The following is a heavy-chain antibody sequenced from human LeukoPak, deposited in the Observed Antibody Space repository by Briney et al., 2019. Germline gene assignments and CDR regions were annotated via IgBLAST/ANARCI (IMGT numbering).Heavy chain of an antibody. D-gene: IGHD7-27*01. CDR3: AIDPNWGTHS. V-gene: IGHV3-23*01. CDR1: GFTFSTYT. CDR2: IGNNGGGI. Sequence: LSGGSLRLSCAASGFTFSTYTMYWVRHPPGKRLEWVSIIGNNGGGIHYADSVKGRFTISRDNFKNALYLQMNSLRVEDTAVYYCAIDPNWGTHSWGQEVLVTVSS. J-gene: IGHJ4*02.